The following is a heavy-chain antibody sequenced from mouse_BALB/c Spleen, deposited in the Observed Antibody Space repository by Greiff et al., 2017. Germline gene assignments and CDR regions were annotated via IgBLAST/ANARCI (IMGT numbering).Heavy chain of an antibody. J-gene: IGHJ3*01. CDR3: ATRGAYYGNSWFAY. CDR2: INPYNDGT. D-gene: IGHD2-10*01. V-gene: IGHV1-14*01. CDR1: GYTFTSYV. Sequence: VQLQQSGPELVKPGASVKMSCKASGYTFTSYVMHWVKQKPGQGLEWIGYINPYNDGTKYNEKFKGKATLTSDKSSSTAYMELSSLTSEDSAVYYGATRGAYYGNSWFAYWGQGTLVTVSA.